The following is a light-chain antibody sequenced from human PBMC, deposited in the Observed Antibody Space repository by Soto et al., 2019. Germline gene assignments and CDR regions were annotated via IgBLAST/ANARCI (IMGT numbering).Light chain of an antibody. J-gene: IGKJ1*01. CDR3: QQYNSYSQT. CDR1: QSVSGW. Sequence: DIQMTQSPSTLSASVGDTVTVXCRASQSVSGWLAWYQRKPGKAPKLLIXDASSXESGVPSRFSGSGSGTEFTLTISSLQPDDFATYYCQQYNSYSQTFGQGTKVDIK. CDR2: DAS. V-gene: IGKV1-5*01.